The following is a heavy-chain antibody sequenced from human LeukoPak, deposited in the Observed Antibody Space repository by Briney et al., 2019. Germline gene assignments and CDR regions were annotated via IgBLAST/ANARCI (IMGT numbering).Heavy chain of an antibody. J-gene: IGHJ4*02. CDR1: GFTFSSYS. CDR2: ISSSSSYI. CDR3: ARGLLWFGDVDY. Sequence: GGSLRLSCAASGFTFSSYSMNWVRQAPGKGLEWVSSISSSSSYIYYADSVKGRFTISRDNAKNSLYLQMNSLRAEDTAVYYCARGLLWFGDVDYWGQGTPVTVSS. V-gene: IGHV3-21*01. D-gene: IGHD3-10*01.